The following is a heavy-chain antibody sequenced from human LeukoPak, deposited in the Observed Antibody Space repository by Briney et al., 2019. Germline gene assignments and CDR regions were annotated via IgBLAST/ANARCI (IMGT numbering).Heavy chain of an antibody. CDR3: ARGGARRGYYTMDV. Sequence: PGGSLRLSCDASGFSFSSYWMHWVRQAPGKGLVWVSRINSDGSCATYADSVKGRFTTSRDNAKHTLYLQMTSLRAEDTAVYFCARGGARRGYYTMDVWGPGTTVTVSS. J-gene: IGHJ6*02. CDR2: INSDGSCA. V-gene: IGHV3-74*01. D-gene: IGHD1-26*01. CDR1: GFSFSSYW.